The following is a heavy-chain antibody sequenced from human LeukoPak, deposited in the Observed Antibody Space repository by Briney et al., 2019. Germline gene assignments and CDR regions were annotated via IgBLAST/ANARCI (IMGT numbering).Heavy chain of an antibody. CDR3: ARVRETTVTMLAPLDY. CDR1: GYTFTSYG. Sequence: ASVKVSCKASGYTFTSYGISWVRQAPGQGLEWMGWISAYNGNTNYAQKLQGRVTMTTDTSTSTAYMELRSLRSDDTAVYYCARVRETTVTMLAPLDYWGQGTLVTVSS. D-gene: IGHD4-17*01. CDR2: ISAYNGNT. J-gene: IGHJ4*02. V-gene: IGHV1-18*01.